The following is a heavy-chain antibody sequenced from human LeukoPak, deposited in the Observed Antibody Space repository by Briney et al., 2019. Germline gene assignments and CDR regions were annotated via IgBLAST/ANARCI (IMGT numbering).Heavy chain of an antibody. V-gene: IGHV1-2*02. J-gene: IGHJ5*02. CDR1: GYTFTSYY. CDR2: INPNSGGT. D-gene: IGHD3-10*01. Sequence: GASVKVSCKASGYTFTSYYMHWVRQAPGQGLEWMGWINPNSGGTNYAQKFQGRVTMTRDTSISTAHMELSRLRSDDTAVYYCARPYGSGSYYRRPNWFDPWGQGTLVTVSS. CDR3: ARPYGSGSYYRRPNWFDP.